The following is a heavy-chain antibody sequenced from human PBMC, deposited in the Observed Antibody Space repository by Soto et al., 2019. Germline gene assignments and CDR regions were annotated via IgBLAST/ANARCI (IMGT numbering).Heavy chain of an antibody. D-gene: IGHD3-22*01. CDR3: TRTYYYDSSGPEYYYYYYGMDV. V-gene: IGHV3-73*01. Sequence: AGGSLRLSCAASGFTFSGSAMHWVRQASGKGLEWVGRIRSKANSYATAYAASVKGRFTISRDDSKNTAYLQMNSLKTEDTTVYYCTRTYYYDSSGPEYYYYYYGMDVWGQGTTVTVSS. CDR2: IRSKANSYAT. CDR1: GFTFSGSA. J-gene: IGHJ6*02.